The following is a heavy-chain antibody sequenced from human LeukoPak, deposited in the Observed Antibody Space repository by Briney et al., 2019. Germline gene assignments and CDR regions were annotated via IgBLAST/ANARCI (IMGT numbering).Heavy chain of an antibody. CDR3: ARDFPSVPGPVDY. CDR2: FDPEDGET. D-gene: IGHD6-19*01. Sequence: GASVKVSCKASGYTFNTNHDINWVRQATGQGLEWMGGFDPEDGETIYAQKFQGRVTMTTDTSTNTAYMELRSLRSDDTAVYYCARDFPSVPGPVDYWGQGTLVTVSS. V-gene: IGHV1-18*01. J-gene: IGHJ4*02. CDR1: GYTFNTNHD.